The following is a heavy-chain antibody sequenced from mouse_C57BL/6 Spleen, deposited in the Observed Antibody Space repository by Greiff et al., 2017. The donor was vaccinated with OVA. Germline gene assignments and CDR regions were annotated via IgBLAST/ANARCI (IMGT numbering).Heavy chain of an antibody. CDR3: ARQEGTGFAY. J-gene: IGHJ3*01. Sequence: EVQGVESGGDLVKPGGSLKLSCAASGFTFSSYGMSWVRQTPDKRLEWVATISSGGSYTYYPDSVKGRFTISRDNAKNTLYLQMSSLKSEDTAMYYCARQEGTGFAYWGQGTLVTVSA. D-gene: IGHD3-3*01. CDR2: ISSGGSYT. CDR1: GFTFSSYG. V-gene: IGHV5-6*01.